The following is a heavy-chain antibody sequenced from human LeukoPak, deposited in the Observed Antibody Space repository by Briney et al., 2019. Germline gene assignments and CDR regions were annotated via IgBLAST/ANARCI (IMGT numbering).Heavy chain of an antibody. V-gene: IGHV3-23*01. Sequence: GGSLRLSCAASGFTFSSYAMSWVRQAPGQGLEWVSAISGSGGSTYYADSVKGRFTISRDNSKNTLYLQMNSLRAEDTAVYYCAKGETYYDILTGFDYWGQGTLVTVSS. CDR2: ISGSGGST. CDR3: AKGETYYDILTGFDY. D-gene: IGHD3-9*01. J-gene: IGHJ4*02. CDR1: GFTFSSYA.